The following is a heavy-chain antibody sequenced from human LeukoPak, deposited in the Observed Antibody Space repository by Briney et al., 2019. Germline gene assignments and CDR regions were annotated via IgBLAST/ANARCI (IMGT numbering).Heavy chain of an antibody. CDR1: GGTFSSYA. V-gene: IGHV1-69*04. Sequence: AXVKVSCKASGGTFSSYAISWVRQAPGQGLEWMGRIIPILGIANYAQKFQGRVTINAEKSTSRAYMEVSSPRSEDTAVYYCAREDIVVVPAANYGGWFDPWGQGTLVTVSS. CDR3: AREDIVVVPAANYGGWFDP. J-gene: IGHJ5*02. D-gene: IGHD2-2*01. CDR2: IIPILGIA.